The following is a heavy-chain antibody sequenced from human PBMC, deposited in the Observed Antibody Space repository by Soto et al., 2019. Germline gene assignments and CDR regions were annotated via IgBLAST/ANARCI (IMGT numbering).Heavy chain of an antibody. CDR3: ARASYDTLTGYYPF. D-gene: IGHD3-9*01. V-gene: IGHV4-34*01. CDR2: INHSGRI. CDR1: GASLSGYY. J-gene: IGHJ4*02. Sequence: QVQLQQWGAGLLKPSETLSLTCAVSGASLSGYYWSWIRQPPGKGLEWIGEINHSGRINYNPSLKSRVTISLDTSKNQFSLKLSSVTAADTALFYCARASYDTLTGYYPFWVQGTLVTVSS.